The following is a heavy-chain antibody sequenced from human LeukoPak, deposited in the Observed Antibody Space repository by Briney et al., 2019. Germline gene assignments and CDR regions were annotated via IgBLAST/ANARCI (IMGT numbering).Heavy chain of an antibody. CDR3: AKAAGPPYYYDSSGRFDY. J-gene: IGHJ4*02. D-gene: IGHD3-22*01. Sequence: PGGSLRLSCAASGFTVSSNYMSWVRQAPGKGLEWVSVIYSGGSTYYADSVKGRFTISRDNSKNTLYLQMNSLRAEDTAVYYCAKAAGPPYYYDSSGRFDYWGQGTLVTVSS. CDR1: GFTVSSNY. CDR2: IYSGGST. V-gene: IGHV3-53*01.